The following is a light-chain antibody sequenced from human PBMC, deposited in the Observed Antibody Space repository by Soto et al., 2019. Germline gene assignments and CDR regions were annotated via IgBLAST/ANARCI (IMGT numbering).Light chain of an antibody. CDR2: SND. Sequence: VLTQPPSAAGAPGQRVTMSWSGSSSNIGCNTVNWYQQLPGTAPKLLIYSNDERPSGVPDRFSGSKSGTSASLAISGLQSEDEADYYCAAWDDSLSAYVFGTGTKVTVL. CDR3: AAWDDSLSAYV. J-gene: IGLJ1*01. V-gene: IGLV1-44*01. CDR1: SSNIGCNT.